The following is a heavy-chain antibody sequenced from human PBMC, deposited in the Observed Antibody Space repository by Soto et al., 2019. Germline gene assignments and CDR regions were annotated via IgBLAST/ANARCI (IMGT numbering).Heavy chain of an antibody. D-gene: IGHD3-22*01. Sequence: ASVKVSCKASGYSFTNFHIHWVRQAPGQGHERMGMIDPSGGITRDAQRLQGRITMTRDASTSTVYMELRSLTSEDTAVYYCARDVIRHPNYATIGYYFPHWGQGTLVNDPS. CDR1: GYSFTNFH. J-gene: IGHJ4*02. CDR2: IDPSGGIT. CDR3: ARDVIRHPNYATIGYYFPH. V-gene: IGHV1-46*01.